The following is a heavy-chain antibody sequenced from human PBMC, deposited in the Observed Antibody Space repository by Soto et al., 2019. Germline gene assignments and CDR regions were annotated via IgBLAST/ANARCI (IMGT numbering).Heavy chain of an antibody. CDR3: ARGQGLGYDILTGYGYGMDV. D-gene: IGHD3-9*01. CDR1: GGSISSGDYY. Sequence: SETLSLTCTVSGGSISSGDYYWSWIRQPPGKGLEWIGYIYYSGSTYYNPSLKSRVTISVDTSKNQFSLKLSSVTAADTAVYYCARGQGLGYDILTGYGYGMDVWGQGTTVTVSS. J-gene: IGHJ6*02. V-gene: IGHV4-30-4*01. CDR2: IYYSGST.